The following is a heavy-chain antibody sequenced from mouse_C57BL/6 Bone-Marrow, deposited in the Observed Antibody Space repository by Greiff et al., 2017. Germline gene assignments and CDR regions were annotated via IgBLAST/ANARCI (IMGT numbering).Heavy chain of an antibody. CDR1: GFTFSDYG. CDR3: ARGKLGYYFDY. J-gene: IGHJ2*01. Sequence: EVHLVESGGGLVKPGGSLKLSCAASGFTFSDYGMHWVRQAPEKGLEWVAYISSGSSTIYYADTVKGRFTISRDNAKNTLFLQMTSLRSEDTAMYYCARGKLGYYFDYWGQGTTLTVSS. D-gene: IGHD4-1*01. V-gene: IGHV5-17*01. CDR2: ISSGSSTI.